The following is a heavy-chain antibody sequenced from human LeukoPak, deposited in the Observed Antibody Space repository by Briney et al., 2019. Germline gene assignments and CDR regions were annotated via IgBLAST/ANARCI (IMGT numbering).Heavy chain of an antibody. CDR1: GFTFSSYE. V-gene: IGHV3-48*03. D-gene: IGHD1-14*01. J-gene: IGHJ4*02. CDR2: ISSSGSTI. CDR3: ARDENHFDY. Sequence: GGSLRLSCAASGFTFSSYEMNGVRQAPGKGLEWVSYISSSGSTIYYADSVKGRFTISRDNAKNSLYLQMNSLRAEDTAVYYCARDENHFDYWGQGTLVTVSS.